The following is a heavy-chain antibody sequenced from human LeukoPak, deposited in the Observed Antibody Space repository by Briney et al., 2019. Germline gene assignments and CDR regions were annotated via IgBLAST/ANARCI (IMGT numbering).Heavy chain of an antibody. CDR1: GYTFTSYA. CDR3: ARVPPMVRGAYFDY. V-gene: IGHV1-69*13. J-gene: IGHJ4*02. D-gene: IGHD3-10*01. Sequence: SVKVSCKASGYTFTSYAISWVRQAPGQGLEWMGGIIPIFGTANYAQKFQGRVTITADESTSTAYMELSSLRSEDTAVYYCARVPPMVRGAYFDYWGQGTLVTVSS. CDR2: IIPIFGTA.